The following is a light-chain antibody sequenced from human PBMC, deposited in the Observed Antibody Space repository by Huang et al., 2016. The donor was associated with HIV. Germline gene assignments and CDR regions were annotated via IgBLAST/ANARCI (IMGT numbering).Light chain of an antibody. Sequence: EIVLTQSPATLSLSPGERATLSCQASQSVSSSLAWYQQKPGPAPRLLIYDTSNRATGIPARFSGSESGTDFTLTISSLEPEDFAVYYCQQRSNWPLFTFGPGTKVDIK. J-gene: IGKJ3*01. CDR1: QSVSSS. CDR2: DTS. V-gene: IGKV3-11*01. CDR3: QQRSNWPLFT.